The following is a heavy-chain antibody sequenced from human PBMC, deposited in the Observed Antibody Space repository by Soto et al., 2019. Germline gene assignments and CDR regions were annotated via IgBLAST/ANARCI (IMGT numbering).Heavy chain of an antibody. Sequence: QVQLQESGPGLVKPSQTLSLTCTVSGGSISSGGYYWSWIRQHPGKGLEWIGYIYYSGSTYYNPSLKSRVTISVDTSKNQFSLKLSSVTAADTAVYYCATGTSGVSKRSNWFDPWGQGTLVTVSS. J-gene: IGHJ5*02. CDR1: GGSISSGGYY. V-gene: IGHV4-31*03. CDR3: ATGTSGVSKRSNWFDP. CDR2: IYYSGST. D-gene: IGHD2-8*01.